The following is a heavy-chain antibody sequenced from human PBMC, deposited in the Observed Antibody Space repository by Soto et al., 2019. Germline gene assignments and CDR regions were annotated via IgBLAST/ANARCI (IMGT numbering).Heavy chain of an antibody. CDR1: GGSISSSSYY. Sequence: SETLSLTCTVSGGSISSSSYYWGWIRQPPGKGLEWIGSIYYSGSTYYNPSLKSRVTISVDTSKNQFSLKLSSVTAADTAVYYCARLATPYRIAAAGYFDYWGQGTLVTVS. D-gene: IGHD6-13*01. CDR3: ARLATPYRIAAAGYFDY. V-gene: IGHV4-39*01. J-gene: IGHJ4*02. CDR2: IYYSGST.